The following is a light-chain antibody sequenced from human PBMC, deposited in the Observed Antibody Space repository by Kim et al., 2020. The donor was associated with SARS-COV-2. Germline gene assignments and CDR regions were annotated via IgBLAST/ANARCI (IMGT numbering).Light chain of an antibody. J-gene: IGLJ2*01. CDR2: EDD. CDR3: QSYNRANVI. Sequence: TVDTSRTRNTAGMEDHCVQSYQHRPGGVPPTVLYEDDQRPSGVSALFSGSIDNSSNSASLTISGLRTEDEADYYCQSYNRANVIFGGGTQLTVL. V-gene: IGLV6-57*03. CDR1: TAGMEDHC.